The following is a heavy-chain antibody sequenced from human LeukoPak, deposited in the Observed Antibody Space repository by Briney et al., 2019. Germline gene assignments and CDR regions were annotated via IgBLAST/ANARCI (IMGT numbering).Heavy chain of an antibody. CDR3: ARDGDSSGNFDY. Sequence: PGRSLRLSCAASGFTFSSYAMHWVRQAPGKGLEWVAVISYDGSNKYYADSVKGRFTISRDNSKNTLYLQMNSLRAEDTAVYYCARDGDSSGNFDYWGQGTLVTVSS. V-gene: IGHV3-30-3*01. J-gene: IGHJ4*02. CDR2: ISYDGSNK. CDR1: GFTFSSYA. D-gene: IGHD3-22*01.